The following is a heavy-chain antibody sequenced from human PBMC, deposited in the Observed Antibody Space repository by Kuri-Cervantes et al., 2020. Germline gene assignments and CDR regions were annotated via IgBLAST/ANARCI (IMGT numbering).Heavy chain of an antibody. CDR1: GFTFSSYG. CDR2: IWYDGGNK. V-gene: IGHV3-30*02. J-gene: IGHJ3*02. D-gene: IGHD1-1*01. CDR3: ARDIDNWNDEGDAFDI. Sequence: EGSLRLSCEASGFTFSSYGMHWVRQAPGKGLEWVAFIWYDGGNKYYADSVKGRFTISRDNSKNTLYLQMNSLRAEDTAVYYCARDIDNWNDEGDAFDIWGQGTMVTVSS.